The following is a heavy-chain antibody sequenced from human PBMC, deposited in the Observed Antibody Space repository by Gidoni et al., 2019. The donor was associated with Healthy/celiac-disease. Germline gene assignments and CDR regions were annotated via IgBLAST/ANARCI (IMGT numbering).Heavy chain of an antibody. CDR1: GFTFSDYY. CDR2: ISSSGSTI. D-gene: IGHD5-12*01. V-gene: IGHV3-11*01. J-gene: IGHJ3*02. Sequence: QVQLVESGGGLVKPGGSLRLSCAASGFTFSDYYMSWIRQAPGKGLEWVSYISSSGSTIYYADSVKGRLTISRDNAKNSLYLQMNSLRAEDTAVYYCARDSRSGYDYFYAWAFDIWGQGTMVTVSS. CDR3: ARDSRSGYDYFYAWAFDI.